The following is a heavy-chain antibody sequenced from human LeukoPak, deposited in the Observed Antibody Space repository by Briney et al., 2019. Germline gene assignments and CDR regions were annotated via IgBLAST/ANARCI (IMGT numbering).Heavy chain of an antibody. V-gene: IGHV3-30*02. D-gene: IGHD6-13*01. CDR3: AKDFIAAAGTFPDY. CDR1: GFTFSSYG. Sequence: GGSLRLSCAASGFTFSSYGRQWVRQAPGKGLEWVAFIRYDGSNKYYADSVKGRFTISRDNSKNTLYLQMNSLRAEDTAVYYCAKDFIAAAGTFPDYWGQGTLVTVSS. CDR2: IRYDGSNK. J-gene: IGHJ4*02.